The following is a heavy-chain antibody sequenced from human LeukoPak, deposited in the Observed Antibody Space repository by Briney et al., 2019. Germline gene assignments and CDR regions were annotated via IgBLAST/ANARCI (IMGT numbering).Heavy chain of an antibody. Sequence: GRSLRLSCAASGFTFSSYGMHWVRQAPGKGLEWVAVISYDGSNKYYADSVKGRFTISRDNSKNTLYLQMNSLRAEDTAVYYCAKSYDYVRGSFGGWGQGTLVTVSS. V-gene: IGHV3-30*18. D-gene: IGHD3-16*01. CDR1: GFTFSSYG. CDR3: AKSYDYVRGSFGG. CDR2: ISYDGSNK. J-gene: IGHJ4*02.